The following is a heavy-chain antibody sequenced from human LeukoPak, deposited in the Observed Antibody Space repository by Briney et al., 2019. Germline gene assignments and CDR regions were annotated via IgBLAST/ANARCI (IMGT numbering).Heavy chain of an antibody. V-gene: IGHV3-11*04. CDR2: ISSSGSTI. J-gene: IGHJ6*03. Sequence: PGGSLRLSCAASGFTFSDYYMSWIRQAPGKGLEWVSYISSSGSTIYYADSVKGRFTISRDNAKNSLYLQMNSLRAEDTAVYYCARVSYYDSSGYVYYYYYYMDVWGKGTTVTVSS. CDR3: ARVSYYDSSGYVYYYYYYMDV. CDR1: GFTFSDYY. D-gene: IGHD3-22*01.